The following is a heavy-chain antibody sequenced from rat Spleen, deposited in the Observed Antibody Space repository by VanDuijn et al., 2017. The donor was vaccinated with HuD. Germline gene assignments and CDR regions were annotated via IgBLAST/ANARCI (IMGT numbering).Heavy chain of an antibody. Sequence: QVQLKESGPGLVQPSQTLSLTCTVSGFSLASYNVHWVRQPTGKGLEWMGGIWGNGNTNYNSALKSRLSISRDTSKSQVYLKMNSLQTEDTATYYCARSDFSSPYYFDYWGQGVMVTVSS. CDR3: ARSDFSSPYYFDY. CDR1: GFSLASYN. V-gene: IGHV2-30*01. CDR2: IWGNGNT. J-gene: IGHJ2*01. D-gene: IGHD1-2*01.